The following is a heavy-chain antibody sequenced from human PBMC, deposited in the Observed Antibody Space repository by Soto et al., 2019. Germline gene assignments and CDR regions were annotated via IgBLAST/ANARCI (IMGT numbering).Heavy chain of an antibody. CDR1: GGSISSYY. CDR2: IYYSGST. CDR3: ARYNAASGTYYFAY. J-gene: IGHJ4*02. Sequence: SETLSLTCTVSGGSISSYYWSWIRQPPGKGLEWIGYIYYSGSTNYNPSLKSRVTISVDTPKNQFSLKLSSVTAADTAVYYCARYNAASGTYYFAYWGQGALVTVS. D-gene: IGHD6-13*01. V-gene: IGHV4-59*08.